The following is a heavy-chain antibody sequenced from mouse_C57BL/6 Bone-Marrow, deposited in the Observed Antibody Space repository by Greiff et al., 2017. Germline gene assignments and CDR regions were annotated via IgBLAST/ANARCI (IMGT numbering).Heavy chain of an antibody. CDR2: INPNNGGT. D-gene: IGHD1-1*01. CDR1: GYTFTDYY. J-gene: IGHJ1*03. V-gene: IGHV1-26*01. Sequence: EVQLQQSGPELVKPGASVKISCKASGYTFTDYYMNWVKQSHGKSLEWIGDINPNNGGTSYNQKFKGKATLTVDKSSSTAYMELRSLTSEDSAVYYCARDGSSSYWYFDVGGTGTTVTVSS. CDR3: ARDGSSSYWYFDV.